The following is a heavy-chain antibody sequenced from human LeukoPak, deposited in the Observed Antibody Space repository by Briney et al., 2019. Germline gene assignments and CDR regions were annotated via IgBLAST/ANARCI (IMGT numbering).Heavy chain of an antibody. CDR1: GYTFTSYY. V-gene: IGHV1-46*01. CDR3: ARDHLYDSSPLSSDAFDI. J-gene: IGHJ3*02. CDR2: INPSGGST. Sequence: ASVKVSCKASGYTFTSYYMHWVRQAPGQGLEWMGIINPSGGSTSYAQKFQGRVTMTRDMSTSTVYMELSSLRSEDTAVYYCARDHLYDSSPLSSDAFDIWGQGTMVTVSS. D-gene: IGHD3-22*01.